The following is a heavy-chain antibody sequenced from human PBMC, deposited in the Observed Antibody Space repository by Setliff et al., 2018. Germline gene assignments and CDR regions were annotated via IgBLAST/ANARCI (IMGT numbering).Heavy chain of an antibody. CDR3: ARVRNTQNGFFDY. CDR1: GGSFSSHY. J-gene: IGHJ4*02. V-gene: IGHV4-34*01. Sequence: SETLSLTCAVYGGSFSSHYWSWIRQSPGKGLEWIGEINHSGSTYYNPSLNSRLTISVDTSKNQFSLRLTSVTAADTAIYYCARVRNTQNGFFDYWSQGTLVTVSS. CDR2: INHSGST. D-gene: IGHD1-1*01.